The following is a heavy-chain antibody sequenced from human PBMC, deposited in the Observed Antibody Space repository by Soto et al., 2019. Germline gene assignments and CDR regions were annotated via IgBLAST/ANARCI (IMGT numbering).Heavy chain of an antibody. J-gene: IGHJ4*02. D-gene: IGHD1-1*01. CDR1: GGSITNNY. V-gene: IGHV4-59*12. CDR2: IYYTGST. CDR3: NNVPFFDY. Sequence: SETLSLTCTVSGGSITNNYWSWIRQPPGKGLEWIGYIYYTGSTNNNPSLKSRVTLSVDTSKNQFSLRGEDTAVYFCARANWNNVPFFDYWGQGTQVTVSS.